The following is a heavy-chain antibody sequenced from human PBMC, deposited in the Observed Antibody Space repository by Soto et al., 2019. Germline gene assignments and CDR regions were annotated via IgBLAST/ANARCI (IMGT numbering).Heavy chain of an antibody. CDR1: GFTFSEYY. CDR3: ARDICSDYACYSFGY. Sequence: PGGSLRLSCATSGFTFSEYYMSWIRQAPGKGLEWVSYISSSASTMYYADSVKGRFTISRDNTKNSLYLQMNSLRAEDTAIYYCARDICSDYACYSFGYWGQGAPVTVSS. D-gene: IGHD3-22*01. CDR2: ISSSASTM. V-gene: IGHV3-11*04. J-gene: IGHJ4*02.